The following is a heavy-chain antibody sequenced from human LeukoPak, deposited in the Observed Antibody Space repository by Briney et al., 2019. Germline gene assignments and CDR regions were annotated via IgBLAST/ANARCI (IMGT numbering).Heavy chain of an antibody. D-gene: IGHD5-24*01. CDR2: TYYSGST. CDR3: ARIEMATTQDYYYYMDV. Sequence: SGTLSLTCTVSGGSITSYYWSWIRQPPGKGPEWIGYTYYSGSTNYNPSLNSRVTISIDTSKNQFSLKLSSVTAADTAVYYCARIEMATTQDYYYYMDVWGKGTTVTVSS. V-gene: IGHV4-59*08. J-gene: IGHJ6*03. CDR1: GGSITSYY.